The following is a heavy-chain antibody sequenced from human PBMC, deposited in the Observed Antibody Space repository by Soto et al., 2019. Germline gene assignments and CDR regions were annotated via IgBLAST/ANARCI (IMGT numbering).Heavy chain of an antibody. V-gene: IGHV3-64*01. Sequence: EVQLAESGGGMVQPGGSLRLSCVASGFTFSSYDMHWVRQAPGKGLEYVSSISSNGGTTYYGNSVKGRFTISRANSKNTLYIQMGSLRAEDMAVYYCVRRVSGNYDYWGQGTLVTVSS. D-gene: IGHD1-7*01. CDR3: VRRVSGNYDY. CDR1: GFTFSSYD. CDR2: ISSNGGTT. J-gene: IGHJ4*02.